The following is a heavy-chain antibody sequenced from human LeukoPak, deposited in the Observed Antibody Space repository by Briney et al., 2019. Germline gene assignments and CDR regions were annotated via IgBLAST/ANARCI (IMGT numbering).Heavy chain of an antibody. CDR2: IIPIFGTA. Sequence: GASVKVSCKASGGTFSSYAISWVRQAPGQGLEWMGGIIPIFGTANYAQKFQGRVTITADEPTSTAYMELSSLRSEDTAVYYCARVPLGPPTANWFDPWGQGTLVTVSS. CDR3: ARVPLGPPTANWFDP. V-gene: IGHV1-69*13. D-gene: IGHD3-16*02. J-gene: IGHJ5*02. CDR1: GGTFSSYA.